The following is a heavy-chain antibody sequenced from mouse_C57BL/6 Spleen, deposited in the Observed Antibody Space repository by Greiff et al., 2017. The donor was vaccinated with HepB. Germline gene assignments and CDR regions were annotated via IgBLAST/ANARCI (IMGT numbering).Heavy chain of an antibody. CDR3: TREGGSSYWYFDV. J-gene: IGHJ1*03. CDR2: ISSGGDYI. CDR1: GFTFSSYA. D-gene: IGHD1-1*01. V-gene: IGHV5-9-1*02. Sequence: EVMLVESGEGLVKPGGSLKLSCAASGFTFSSYAMSWVRQTPEKRLEWVAYISSGGDYIYYADTVKGRFTISRDNARNTLYLQMSSLKSEDTAMYYCTREGGSSYWYFDVWGTGTTVTVSS.